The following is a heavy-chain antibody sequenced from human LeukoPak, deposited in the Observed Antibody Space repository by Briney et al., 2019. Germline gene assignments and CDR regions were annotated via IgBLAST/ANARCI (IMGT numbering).Heavy chain of an antibody. V-gene: IGHV4-59*01. CDR3: ARTLGSSFEY. CDR2: MYDSGRY. J-gene: IGHJ4*02. CDR1: GGSISGYY. D-gene: IGHD6-13*01. Sequence: IPSETLSLTCTVSGGSISGYYWSWIRQPPGKGLEWIGYMYDSGRYDYNPSLKSQVTISVDTSKNQFSLRLRSVTAADTAMYYCARTLGSSFEYWGQGTLVTVSS.